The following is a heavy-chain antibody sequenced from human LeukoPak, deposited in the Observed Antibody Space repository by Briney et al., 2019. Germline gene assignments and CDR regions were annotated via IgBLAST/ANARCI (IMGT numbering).Heavy chain of an antibody. J-gene: IGHJ4*02. V-gene: IGHV4-34*01. D-gene: IGHD5-18*01. Sequence: SETLSLTWAVYGGSFSGYYWSWIRQPPVKGLEWIGEINHSGSTNYNPSLKSRVTISVDTSKNQFSLKLSSVTAADTAVYYCARDEQGYSYGPFDYWGQGTLVTVSS. CDR3: ARDEQGYSYGPFDY. CDR2: INHSGST. CDR1: GGSFSGYY.